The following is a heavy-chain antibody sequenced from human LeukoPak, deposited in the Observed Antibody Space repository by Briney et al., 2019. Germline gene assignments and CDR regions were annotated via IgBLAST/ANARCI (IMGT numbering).Heavy chain of an antibody. D-gene: IGHD6-19*01. J-gene: IGHJ4*02. CDR1: GFTFSSYS. CDR3: ARPRATGIAVAGIGY. V-gene: IGHV3-21*01. Sequence: GGSLRLSCSASGFTFSSYSMNSVRQAPGKGLEGVSSISSSSSYIYYAHSVKGRFTISRDNAKNSLYLQMNSLRAEDTAVYYCARPRATGIAVAGIGYWGQGTLVTVSS. CDR2: ISSSSSYI.